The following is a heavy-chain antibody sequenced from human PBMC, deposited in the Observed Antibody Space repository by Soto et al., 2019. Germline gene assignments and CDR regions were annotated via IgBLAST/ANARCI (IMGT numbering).Heavy chain of an antibody. CDR1: GDTFSFYT. CDR2: INPIVSMS. J-gene: IGHJ4*02. CDR3: AASYGSGYRAFDY. V-gene: IGHV1-69*02. D-gene: IGHD3-10*01. Sequence: QVQLVQSGTEVKKPGSSVKVSCKASGDTFSFYTINWVRQAPGLGLEWVGRINPIVSMSNYAQKFQGRVSMTADKSPSTAYLEMRSLRSGDTAMYFCAASYGSGYRAFDYWGQGALVIVSS.